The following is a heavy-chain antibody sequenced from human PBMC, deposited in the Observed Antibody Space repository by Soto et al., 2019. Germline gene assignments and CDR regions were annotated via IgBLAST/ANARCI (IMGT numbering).Heavy chain of an antibody. CDR2: IYYSGST. V-gene: IGHV4-31*03. D-gene: IGHD3-22*01. CDR1: GGSISSGGYY. Sequence: TSETLSLTCTVSGGSISSGGYYWSWIRQHPGKGLEWIGYIYYSGSTYYNPSLKSRVTISVDTSKNQFSLKLSSVTAADTAVYYCARAGGYYDSSGSPLPGVVSPWGQGTLVTVSS. CDR3: ARAGGYYDSSGSPLPGVVSP. J-gene: IGHJ5*02.